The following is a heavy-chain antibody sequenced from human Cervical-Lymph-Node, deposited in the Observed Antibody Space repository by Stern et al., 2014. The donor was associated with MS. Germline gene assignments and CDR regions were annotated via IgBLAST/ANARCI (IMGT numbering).Heavy chain of an antibody. CDR2: INPGGGGT. Sequence: QMQLVQYGAEVKKPGASVTVSCKASGYTFTNYYIHWVRQAPGQGLEWMGVINPGGGGTTYAQKFQGRVTMTRDTSTSTVYMELSSLTSEDTAVYYCARMEGDSNAYYYYYGMDVWGQGTTVTVSS. D-gene: IGHD2-21*02. CDR1: GYTFTNYY. V-gene: IGHV1-46*03. CDR3: ARMEGDSNAYYYYYGMDV. J-gene: IGHJ6*02.